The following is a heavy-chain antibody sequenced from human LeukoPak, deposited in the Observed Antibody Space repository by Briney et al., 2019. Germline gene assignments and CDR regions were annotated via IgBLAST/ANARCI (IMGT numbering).Heavy chain of an antibody. V-gene: IGHV5-51*01. CDR1: GYSFTSYW. Sequence: GESLKISCKGSGYSFTSYWIGWVRQMPGKGLEWMGIIYPGDSDTRYSPSFQGQVTISVDKSISTAYLQWSSLKASDTAMYYCARPSRIAAAAIDAFDIWGQGTMVTVS. CDR2: IYPGDSDT. J-gene: IGHJ3*02. D-gene: IGHD6-13*01. CDR3: ARPSRIAAAAIDAFDI.